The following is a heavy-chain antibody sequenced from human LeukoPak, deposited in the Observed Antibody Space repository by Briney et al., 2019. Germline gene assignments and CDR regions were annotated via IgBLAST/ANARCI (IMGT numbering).Heavy chain of an antibody. CDR2: IYYSGST. D-gene: IGHD4-17*01. Sequence: SETLSLTCAVSAYSISSGYYWGWIRQPPGKGLEWIGSIYYSGSTYYNPSLKSRVTISVDTSKNQFSLKLSSVTAADTAVYYCARVWDYGDHFDYWGQGTLVTVSS. V-gene: IGHV4-38-2*01. CDR3: ARVWDYGDHFDY. J-gene: IGHJ4*02. CDR1: AYSISSGYY.